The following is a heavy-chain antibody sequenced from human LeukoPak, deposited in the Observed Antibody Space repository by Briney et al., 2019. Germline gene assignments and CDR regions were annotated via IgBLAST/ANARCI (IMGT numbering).Heavy chain of an antibody. D-gene: IGHD3-22*01. CDR3: ARVRYYYDSRGYPDY. CDR1: GYTFTGYY. J-gene: IGHJ4*02. CDR2: INPNSGGT. Sequence: ASVKVSCKASGYTFTGYYMHWVRQAPGQGLEWMGWINPNSGGTNYAQKFQGRVTMTRDTSISTAYMELSRLRSDDTAVYYCARVRYYYDSRGYPDYWGQGTLVTVSS. V-gene: IGHV1-2*02.